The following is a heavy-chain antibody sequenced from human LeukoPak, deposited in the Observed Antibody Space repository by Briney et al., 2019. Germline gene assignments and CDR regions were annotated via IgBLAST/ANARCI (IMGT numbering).Heavy chain of an antibody. CDR2: INPNSGGT. V-gene: IGHV1-2*02. CDR3: ATTYSSSWYAVY. D-gene: IGHD6-13*01. J-gene: IGHJ4*02. Sequence: ASVKVSCKASGYTFTDSFMHWVRQAPGQGLEWMGWINPNSGGTNYAQKFQGRVTMARDTSISTAYMELSSLRSEDTAVYYCATTYSSSWYAVYWGQGTLVTVSS. CDR1: GYTFTDSF.